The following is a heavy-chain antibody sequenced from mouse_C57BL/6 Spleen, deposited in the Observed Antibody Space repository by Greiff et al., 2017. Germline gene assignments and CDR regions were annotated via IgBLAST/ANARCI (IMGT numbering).Heavy chain of an antibody. V-gene: IGHV1-9*01. CDR1: GYPFTGYW. J-gene: IGHJ4*01. CDR3: ARWDYASWAMDY. CDR2: ILPGSGST. Sequence: QVQLQQSGADLMKPGASVKLSCKATGYPFTGYWIKWVQQRPGHGLEWIGEILPGSGSTYYTEKFKCKATFTADTSTNTAYRQLSSLTTEDSAIYCCARWDYASWAMDYWGQGTSVTVSS. D-gene: IGHD1-1*01.